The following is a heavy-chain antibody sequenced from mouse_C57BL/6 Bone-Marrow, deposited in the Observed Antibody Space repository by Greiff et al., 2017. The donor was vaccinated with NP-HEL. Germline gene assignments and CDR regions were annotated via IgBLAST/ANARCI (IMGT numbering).Heavy chain of an antibody. J-gene: IGHJ2*01. Sequence: DVKLVESGGGLVQPGGSLSLSCAASGFTFTDYYMSWVRQPPGKALEWLGFIRNKANGYTTEYSASVKGRFTISRDNSQSILYLQMNALRAEDSATYYCARYRDYGSFFDYWGQGTTLTVSS. CDR3: ARYRDYGSFFDY. D-gene: IGHD1-1*01. V-gene: IGHV7-3*01. CDR1: GFTFTDYY. CDR2: IRNKANGYTT.